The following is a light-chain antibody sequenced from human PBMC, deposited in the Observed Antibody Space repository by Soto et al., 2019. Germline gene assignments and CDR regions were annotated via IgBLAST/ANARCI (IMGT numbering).Light chain of an antibody. J-gene: IGKJ3*01. CDR2: WAS. Sequence: DIQLTQSPSFLSASVGDRVTITCRASQGISSYLAWYQQKPGQPPKLLIYWASTRESGVPDRFSGSGSGTDFTLTISSLQAEDVAVYYCQQYYSTPLFTFGPGTKVEIK. CDR1: QGISSY. V-gene: IGKV1-27*01. CDR3: QQYYSTPLFT.